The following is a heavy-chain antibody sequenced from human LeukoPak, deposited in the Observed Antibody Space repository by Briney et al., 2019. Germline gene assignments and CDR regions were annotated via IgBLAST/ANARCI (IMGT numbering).Heavy chain of an antibody. D-gene: IGHD3-10*01. J-gene: IGHJ5*02. CDR3: ARESTPLLWFGELKDNWFDP. CDR2: ISSSGSTI. CDR1: GFTFSDYY. V-gene: IGHV3-11*01. Sequence: GGSLSLSCAASGFTFSDYYMSWFRQAPGKGLVWVSYISSSGSTIYYTDSVKGRFTTSRDNAKNSLYLQMNSLRAEDTAVYYCARESTPLLWFGELKDNWFDPWGQGALVTVSS.